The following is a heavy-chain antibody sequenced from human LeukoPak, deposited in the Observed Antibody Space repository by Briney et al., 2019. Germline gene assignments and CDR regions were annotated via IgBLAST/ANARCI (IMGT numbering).Heavy chain of an antibody. V-gene: IGHV1-24*01. D-gene: IGHD6-13*01. CDR2: FDPEDGET. Sequence: ASVKVSCKVSGYTLTELSMHWVRQAPGKGLEWMGGFDPEDGETIYAQKFQGRVTMTEDTSTDTAYMELSSLRSEDTAVYYCATGPAAGTSLDYWGQGTLVTVSS. CDR3: ATGPAAGTSLDY. CDR1: GYTLTELS. J-gene: IGHJ4*02.